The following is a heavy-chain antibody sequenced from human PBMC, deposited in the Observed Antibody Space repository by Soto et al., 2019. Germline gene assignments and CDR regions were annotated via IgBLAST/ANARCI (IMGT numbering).Heavy chain of an antibody. CDR1: GFTFSNYW. V-gene: IGHV3-7*01. D-gene: IGHD3-10*01. CDR2: IKQDGSEK. J-gene: IGHJ6*04. Sequence: GGSLRLSCAASGFTFSNYWMSWVRQAPGKGLEWVANIKQDGSEKYYVDSVKGRFTISRDNAKNSLYLQMNSLRAEDTAVYYCARVVYYGSGLDVWGKGTTVTVSS. CDR3: ARVVYYGSGLDV.